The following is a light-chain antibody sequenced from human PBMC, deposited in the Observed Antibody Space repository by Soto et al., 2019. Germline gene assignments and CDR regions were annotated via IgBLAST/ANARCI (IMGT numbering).Light chain of an antibody. V-gene: IGKV3-11*01. CDR2: DVS. J-gene: IGKJ2*01. CDR1: QSVTTY. CDR3: HRRSNWPPEYT. Sequence: LLTQSPATLSLSPGDSATLSCRASQSVTTYLAWYHQKPGQAPRLLIYDVSNRATGIPARFSGSGSGTDFTLTISSLEPEDFGVDFCHRRSNWPPEYTFGQGTKLEI.